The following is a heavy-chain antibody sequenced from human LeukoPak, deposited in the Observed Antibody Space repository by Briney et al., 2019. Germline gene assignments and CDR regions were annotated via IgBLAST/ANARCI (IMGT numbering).Heavy chain of an antibody. CDR2: INHSGST. Sequence: PSETLSLTCAVYGGSFSGYYWSWIRQPPGKGLEWIGEINHSGSTNYNPSLKSRVTISVDTSKNQFSLKLSSVTAADTAVYYCARGRVYCSSTSCYRLPRFFDYWGQGTLVTVSS. CDR1: GGSFSGYY. J-gene: IGHJ4*02. D-gene: IGHD2-2*01. CDR3: ARGRVYCSSTSCYRLPRFFDY. V-gene: IGHV4-34*01.